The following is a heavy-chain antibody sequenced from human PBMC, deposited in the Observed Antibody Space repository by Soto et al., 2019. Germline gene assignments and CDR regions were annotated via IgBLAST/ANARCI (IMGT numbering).Heavy chain of an antibody. CDR1: VSTFTSYG. CDR2: ISAYNGNT. Sequence: SETVSCIAPVSTFTSYGMSWVRQATGQGLEWMGWISAYNGNTNYAQMLQGRVTMTRDTSTSTAYMELRGLRSDDTAVYYCARDRPTSGYYDFWSGYLCHPDAFDIWGQGTMVTVS. CDR3: ARDRPTSGYYDFWSGYLCHPDAFDI. V-gene: IGHV1-18*01. D-gene: IGHD3-3*01. J-gene: IGHJ3*02.